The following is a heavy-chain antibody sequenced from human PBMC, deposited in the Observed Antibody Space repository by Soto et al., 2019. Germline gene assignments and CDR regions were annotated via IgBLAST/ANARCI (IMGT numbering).Heavy chain of an antibody. Sequence: QITFKESGPTRVRPTQTLTLTCTFSGFSLSTGGVGVGWIRQSPGKALEELALIYWDDDKRYSPSLKSRLTITKDTSNNQVVLTMTNMDPVDTGTYYCAHRVGLQGNWNGGYFDFWGQGALVTVSS. V-gene: IGHV2-5*02. CDR3: AHRVGLQGNWNGGYFDF. CDR1: GFSLSTGGVG. CDR2: IYWDDDK. J-gene: IGHJ4*02. D-gene: IGHD1-1*01.